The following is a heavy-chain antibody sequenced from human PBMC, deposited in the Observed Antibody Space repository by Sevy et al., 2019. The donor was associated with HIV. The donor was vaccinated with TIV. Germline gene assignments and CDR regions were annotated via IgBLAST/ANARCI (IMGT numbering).Heavy chain of an antibody. CDR1: GGSISSADYY. D-gene: IGHD4-17*01. J-gene: IGHJ5*02. CDR2: IYYSGNT. CDR3: VRTVSNWFDP. V-gene: IGHV4-30-4*01. Sequence: SETLSLTCTVSGGSISSADYYWSWIRQPPGKGLEWIGYIYYSGNTYYNPSLKSRFIISVDTSRNQFSLRLDSVTAADTAVYCCVRTVSNWFDPWGQGTLVTVSS.